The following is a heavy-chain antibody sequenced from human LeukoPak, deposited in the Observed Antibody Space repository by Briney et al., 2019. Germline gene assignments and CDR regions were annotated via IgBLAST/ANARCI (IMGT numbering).Heavy chain of an antibody. CDR1: GFTFDDYA. J-gene: IGHJ4*02. CDR2: ISWNSGSI. CDR3: AKDRGYSYGLGSDY. Sequence: GGSLRLSCAASGFTFDDYAMHWVRQAPGKGLEWVSGISWNSGSIGYADSVKGRFTISRDNAKNSLYLQMNSLRAEDTALYYSAKDRGYSYGLGSDYWGQGTLVTVSS. D-gene: IGHD5-18*01. V-gene: IGHV3-9*01.